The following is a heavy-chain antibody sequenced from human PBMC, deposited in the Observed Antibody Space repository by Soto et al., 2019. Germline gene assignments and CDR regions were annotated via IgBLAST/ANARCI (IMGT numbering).Heavy chain of an antibody. D-gene: IGHD6-19*01. CDR1: GDSVSSNSAA. CDR3: ARDRGKGIAVAGSHWFDP. CDR2: TYYRSKWYN. J-gene: IGHJ5*02. Sequence: SQTLSLTCAISGDSVSSNSAAWNWIRQSPSRGLEWLGRTYYRSKWYNDYAVSVKSRITINPYTSKNQFSLQLHSVTPEDTAVYYCARDRGKGIAVAGSHWFDPWGQGTLVTVSS. V-gene: IGHV6-1*01.